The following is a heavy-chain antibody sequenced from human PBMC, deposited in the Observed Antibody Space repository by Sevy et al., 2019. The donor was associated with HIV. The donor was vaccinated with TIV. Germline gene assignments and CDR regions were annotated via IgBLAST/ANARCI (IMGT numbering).Heavy chain of an antibody. V-gene: IGHV3-48*03. Sequence: GGSLRLSCAVSGFTFSSYEMNWVRQAPGKGLEWVSYIGSLGSPINYADSVKGRITISRDNAKNSLYRQMNSLRAEDTAVYYCVRVGIETAFYGMDVWGQGTTVTVSS. CDR1: GFTFSSYE. CDR2: IGSLGSPI. J-gene: IGHJ6*02. CDR3: VRVGIETAFYGMDV.